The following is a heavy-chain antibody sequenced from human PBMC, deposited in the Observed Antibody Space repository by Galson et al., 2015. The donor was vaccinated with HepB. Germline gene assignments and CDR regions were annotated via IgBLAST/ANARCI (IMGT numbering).Heavy chain of an antibody. J-gene: IGHJ4*02. CDR2: ISGSGGST. CDR1: GFTFSSYA. V-gene: IGHV3-23*01. D-gene: IGHD5-24*01. CDR3: AKDRDGYIFGGLAIDY. Sequence: SLRLSCAASGFTFSSYAMSWVRQAPGKGLEWVSTISGSGGSTYYADSVKGRFTISRDNSKNTLYLQMNSLRAEDTAAFYCAKDRDGYIFGGLAIDYWGQGTLVTVSS.